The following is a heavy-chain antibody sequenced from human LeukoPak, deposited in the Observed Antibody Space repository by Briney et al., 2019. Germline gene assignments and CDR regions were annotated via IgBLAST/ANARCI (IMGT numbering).Heavy chain of an antibody. CDR2: NNHSGST. CDR1: GGSISSSSYY. D-gene: IGHD3-9*01. J-gene: IGHJ4*02. CDR3: ARGPHYDILTGYSRTGEFEY. V-gene: IGHV4-39*07. Sequence: PSETLSLTCTVSGGSISSSSYYWGWIRQPPGKGLEWIGENNHSGSTNYSPSLKSRVTISVDTSKNQLSLKVKSATAADTAVYYCARGPHYDILTGYSRTGEFEYWGQGTLVTVSS.